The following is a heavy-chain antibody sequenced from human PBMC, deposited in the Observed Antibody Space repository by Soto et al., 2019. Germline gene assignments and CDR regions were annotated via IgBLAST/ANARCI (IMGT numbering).Heavy chain of an antibody. CDR3: ARRTLGYCSGGRCYSGGGNWFDP. CDR1: GGSISSYY. J-gene: IGHJ5*02. Sequence: QVQLQESGPGLVKPSETLSLTCTVSGGSISSYYWSWIRQPPGKGLEWIGYIYYSGSTNYNPSLKSRFTRSVETPKNQFSLKLGSVTAADTAGYYCARRTLGYCSGGRCYSGGGNWFDPWGQGTLVTVSS. V-gene: IGHV4-59*08. D-gene: IGHD2-15*01. CDR2: IYYSGST.